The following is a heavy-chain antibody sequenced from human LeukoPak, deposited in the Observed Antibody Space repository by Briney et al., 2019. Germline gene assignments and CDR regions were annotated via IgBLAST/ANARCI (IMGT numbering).Heavy chain of an antibody. V-gene: IGHV4-4*07. J-gene: IGHJ4*02. D-gene: IGHD1-26*01. CDR3: ARVRVGGFDY. Sequence: PSETLSFTCTVSGGSISSYYWSWLRQPAGQGLEWIGSIYTSGSTNYNPSLKSRVTMSVDTSKNQFSLKLSSVTAADTAVYYCARVRVGGFDYWGQGTLVTVSS. CDR1: GGSISSYY. CDR2: IYTSGST.